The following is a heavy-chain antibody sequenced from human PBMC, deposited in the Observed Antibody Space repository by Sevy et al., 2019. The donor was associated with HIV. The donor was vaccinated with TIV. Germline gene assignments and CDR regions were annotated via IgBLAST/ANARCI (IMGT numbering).Heavy chain of an antibody. CDR3: ARASHMITFGGVIVVDGIDY. D-gene: IGHD3-16*02. J-gene: IGHJ4*02. CDR1: GFTFSKIA. Sequence: GGSLRLSCAASGFTFSKIAIHWVRQAPGKGLEWVSVISNDGSNKDYADSVKGRFTISRDNSKNMLYLQLNSLGVEDTAVYYCARASHMITFGGVIVVDGIDYWGQGTLVTVSS. CDR2: ISNDGSNK. V-gene: IGHV3-30-3*01.